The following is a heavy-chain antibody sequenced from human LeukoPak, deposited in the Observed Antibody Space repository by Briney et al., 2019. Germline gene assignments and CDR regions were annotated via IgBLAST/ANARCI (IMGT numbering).Heavy chain of an antibody. D-gene: IGHD3-10*01. Sequence: ASVKVSCKASGYTFSSYDISWVRQAPGQGLEWMGWISAYNGNTNYAQRLQGRVTMTTDTSTSTAYLELRSLRSDDTAVYYCARDQLGFSGLWGQGTLVTVSS. CDR2: ISAYNGNT. CDR1: GYTFSSYD. CDR3: ARDQLGFSGL. V-gene: IGHV1-18*01. J-gene: IGHJ4*02.